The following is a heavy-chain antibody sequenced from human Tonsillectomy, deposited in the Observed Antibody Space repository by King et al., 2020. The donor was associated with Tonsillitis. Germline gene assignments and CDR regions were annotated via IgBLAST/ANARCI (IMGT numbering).Heavy chain of an antibody. V-gene: IGHV4-61*01. Sequence: LQLQESGPGLVKPSETLSLTCTVSGGSVSGATSYWSWIRQSPGKGPEWIGHFYSSGKCDYSPSLTGRVTISVDTSKNQFSLNLNSVTAADTAVYYCARGTALQFWYFDLWGRGTLVTVSS. D-gene: IGHD4-11*01. CDR2: FYSSGKC. CDR1: GGSVSGATSY. CDR3: ARGTALQFWYFDL. J-gene: IGHJ2*01.